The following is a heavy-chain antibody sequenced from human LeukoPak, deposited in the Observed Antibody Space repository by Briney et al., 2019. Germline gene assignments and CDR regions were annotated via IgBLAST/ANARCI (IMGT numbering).Heavy chain of an antibody. J-gene: IGHJ4*02. CDR3: AKRVPYSSSSVYFDY. D-gene: IGHD6-6*01. Sequence: GGTLRLSCAVSGFTFSNYAMDWVRQAPQRRVQWASSISDDGRNTYYADSVKSRVTISRDNSKNTLYLQMNSLRAEDSAVYDCAKRVPYSSSSVYFDYWGQGILVTVSS. CDR1: GFTFSNYA. V-gene: IGHV3-23*01. CDR2: ISDDGRNT.